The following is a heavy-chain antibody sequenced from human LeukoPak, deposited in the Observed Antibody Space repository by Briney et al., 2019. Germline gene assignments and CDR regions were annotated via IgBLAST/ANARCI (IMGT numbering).Heavy chain of an antibody. Sequence: PSETLSLTCTVSGGSISSGSYYWSWIRQPAGKGLEWIGRIYTSGSTNYNPSLKSRVTISVDTSKNQFSLKLSSVTAADTAVYYCARAQMEWGQGTLVTVSS. CDR2: IYTSGST. CDR3: ARAQME. V-gene: IGHV4-61*02. CDR1: GGSISSGSYY. J-gene: IGHJ4*02. D-gene: IGHD5-24*01.